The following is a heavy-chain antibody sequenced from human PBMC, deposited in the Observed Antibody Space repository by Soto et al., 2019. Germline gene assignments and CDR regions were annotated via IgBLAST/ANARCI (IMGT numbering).Heavy chain of an antibody. CDR2: INPVDSDT. Sequence: PGESLKISCKGSGYSFTTYWIVWVRQMPGKGPEWMGIINPVDSDTRYSPSFQGQVTISADKSMSTAYLQWSSLKASDTAMYFCARRIAVTGREFDSWGQGTLVTVSS. J-gene: IGHJ4*02. CDR1: GYSFTTYW. V-gene: IGHV5-51*01. D-gene: IGHD4-4*01. CDR3: ARRIAVTGREFDS.